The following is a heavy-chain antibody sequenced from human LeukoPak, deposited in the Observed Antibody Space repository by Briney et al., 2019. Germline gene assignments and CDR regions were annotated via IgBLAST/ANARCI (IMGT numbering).Heavy chain of an antibody. CDR2: IWYDGSNK. Sequence: GRSLRLSCAASGFTFSSYGMHWVRQAPGKGLEWVAVIWYDGSNKYYADSVKGRFTISRDNSKNTLYLQMNSLRAEDTAVYYCARDSSSRQLSFDYWGQGTLVTVSS. CDR1: GFTFSSYG. D-gene: IGHD6-13*01. J-gene: IGHJ4*02. CDR3: ARDSSSRQLSFDY. V-gene: IGHV3-33*01.